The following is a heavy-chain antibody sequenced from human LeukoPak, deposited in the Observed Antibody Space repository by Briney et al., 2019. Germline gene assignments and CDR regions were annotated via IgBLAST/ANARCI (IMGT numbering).Heavy chain of an antibody. V-gene: IGHV3-49*04. CDR1: GFTFGDYA. Sequence: GGSLTLSCTACGFTFGDYAMRWVRQAPRKGVEGVGFIRSKDYGGTIEYAASVKGRFTISRDDSKSIAYLQMNSLKTEDTAVYYCTRDSKRYDEVRYYYYYGMDVWGKGTTVTVSS. CDR3: TRDSKRYDEVRYYYYYGMDV. CDR2: IRSKDYGGTI. J-gene: IGHJ6*04. D-gene: IGHD1-1*01.